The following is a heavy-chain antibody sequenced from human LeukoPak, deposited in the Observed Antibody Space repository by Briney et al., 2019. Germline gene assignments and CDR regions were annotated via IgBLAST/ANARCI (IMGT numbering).Heavy chain of an antibody. CDR2: ISSNGGST. Sequence: PGGSLRLSCAASGFTFSSYGMHWVRQAPGKGLEYVSAISSNGGSTYYANSVKGRFTISRDNSKNTLYLQMGSLRAEDMAVYYCARDRRPLYYYDSSGYYSFPDYWGQGTLVTVSS. D-gene: IGHD3-22*01. CDR1: GFTFSSYG. J-gene: IGHJ4*02. V-gene: IGHV3-64*01. CDR3: ARDRRPLYYYDSSGYYSFPDY.